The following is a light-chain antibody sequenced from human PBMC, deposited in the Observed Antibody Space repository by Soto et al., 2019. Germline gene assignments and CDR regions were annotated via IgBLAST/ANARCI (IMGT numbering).Light chain of an antibody. CDR2: GAS. Sequence: EIVLTQSPGTLSLSPGERATLSCRASQSVSNNYLAWYQQTPGQAPRLLIYGASSRATDVPDRFSGSGSGTDFTLTITRLEPEELAVYYCHQYSGSPNTFGQGTKLESK. CDR1: QSVSNNY. J-gene: IGKJ2*01. V-gene: IGKV3-20*01. CDR3: HQYSGSPNT.